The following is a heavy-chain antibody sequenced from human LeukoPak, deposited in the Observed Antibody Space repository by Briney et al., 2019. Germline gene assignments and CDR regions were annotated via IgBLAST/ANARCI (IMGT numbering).Heavy chain of an antibody. CDR3: ARETVNYYDSSGYPWYNWFDP. CDR2: INPNGGGT. J-gene: IGHJ5*02. Sequence: ASVKVSCKASGYTFTGYYMHWVRQAPGQGLEWMGWINPNGGGTNYAQKFQGRVTMTRDTSISTAYMELSRLRSDDTAVYYCARETVNYYDSSGYPWYNWFDPWGQGTLVTVSS. D-gene: IGHD3-22*01. V-gene: IGHV1-2*02. CDR1: GYTFTGYY.